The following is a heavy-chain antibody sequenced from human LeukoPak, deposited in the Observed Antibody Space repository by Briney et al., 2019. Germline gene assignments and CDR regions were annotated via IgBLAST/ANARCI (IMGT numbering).Heavy chain of an antibody. CDR1: GYTFTDYY. CDR2: ISAYNGNT. V-gene: IGHV1-18*04. D-gene: IGHD3-3*01. Sequence: GASVKVSCKASGYTFTDYYMHWVQQAPGQGLEWMGWISAYNGNTNYAQKLQGRVTMTTDTSTSTAYMELRSLRSDDTAVYYCARFHYDFWSASWGEVDYWGQGTLVTVSS. CDR3: ARFHYDFWSASWGEVDY. J-gene: IGHJ4*02.